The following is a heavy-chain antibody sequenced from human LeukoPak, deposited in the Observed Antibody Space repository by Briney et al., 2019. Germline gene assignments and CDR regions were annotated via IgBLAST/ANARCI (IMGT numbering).Heavy chain of an antibody. J-gene: IGHJ5*02. CDR3: ARVLSGSWDWFDP. Sequence: GGSLRLSCAASGFTFSSCWMHWVRQAPGKGLVWVSRINSDGSSTSYADSVKGRFTISRDNAKNTLYLQMNSLRAEDTAVYYCARVLSGSWDWFDPWGQGTLVTVSS. CDR2: INSDGSST. V-gene: IGHV3-74*01. CDR1: GFTFSSCW. D-gene: IGHD3-22*01.